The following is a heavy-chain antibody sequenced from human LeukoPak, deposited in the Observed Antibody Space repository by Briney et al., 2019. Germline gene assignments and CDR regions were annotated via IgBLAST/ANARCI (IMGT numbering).Heavy chain of an antibody. D-gene: IGHD3-16*01. CDR2: IKYDGAKK. V-gene: IGHV3-30*02. CDR1: GFTFSSYA. Sequence: GGSLRLSCAASGFTFSSYAMHWVRPPPGKGLEWVAFIKYDGAKKYYADSIADSVKGRFTISRDNSKNTLYLHMNSLRAEDTAIYYCARDNYAYRLDLWGQGILVTVSS. CDR3: ARDNYAYRLDL. J-gene: IGHJ5*02.